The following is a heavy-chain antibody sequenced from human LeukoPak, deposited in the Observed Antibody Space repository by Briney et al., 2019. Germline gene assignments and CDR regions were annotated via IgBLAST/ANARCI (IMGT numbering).Heavy chain of an antibody. J-gene: IGHJ4*02. CDR3: ASIWFGESGGYFDY. CDR2: IIPILGIA. V-gene: IGHV1-69*04. D-gene: IGHD3-10*01. Sequence: GASVKVSCKASGYTFTSYGISWVRQAPGQGLEWMGRIIPILGIANYAQKFQGRVTITADKSTSTAYMELSSLRSEDTAVYYCASIWFGESGGYFDYWGQGTLVTVSS. CDR1: GYTFTSYG.